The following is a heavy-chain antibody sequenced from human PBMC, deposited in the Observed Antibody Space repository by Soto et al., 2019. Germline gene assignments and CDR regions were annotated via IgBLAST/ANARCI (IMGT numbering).Heavy chain of an antibody. CDR2: IIPIFGTA. D-gene: IGHD2-15*01. CDR1: GGTFSSYA. CDR3: ASLIRYCSGGSCSYYFDY. J-gene: IGHJ4*02. Sequence: ASVKVSCKASGGTFSSYAISWVRQAPGQGLEWMGGIIPIFGTANYAQKFQGRVTITADESTSTAYMELSSLRSEDTAVYYCASLIRYCSGGSCSYYFDYWGQGTLVNVSS. V-gene: IGHV1-69*13.